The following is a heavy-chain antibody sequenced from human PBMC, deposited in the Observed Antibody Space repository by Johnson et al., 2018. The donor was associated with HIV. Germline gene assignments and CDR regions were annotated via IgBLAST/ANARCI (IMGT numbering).Heavy chain of an antibody. CDR2: INWNGDST. Sequence: VQLVESGGGVVRPGGSLRLSCAASGFRFDDYGMTWVRQAPGKGLEWVSGINWNGDSTGYADDVTGRFTISRDNAKNSLYLQMNSLRAEDTALYYCARFGRGGSHAFDIWGQGTMVTVSS. CDR1: GFRFDDYG. CDR3: ARFGRGGSHAFDI. D-gene: IGHD5-24*01. V-gene: IGHV3-20*04. J-gene: IGHJ3*02.